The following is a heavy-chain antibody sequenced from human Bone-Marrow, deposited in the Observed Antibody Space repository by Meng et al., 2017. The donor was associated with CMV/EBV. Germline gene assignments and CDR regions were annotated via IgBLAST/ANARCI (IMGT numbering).Heavy chain of an antibody. CDR3: AHRRGLQGYWDAGYFDY. J-gene: IGHJ4*02. CDR1: FSPTPRGVG. V-gene: IGHV2-5*02. D-gene: IGHD1-1*01. CDR2: IYWADDK. Sequence: FSPTPRGVGVGCIRQSPGKALEWLAFIYWADDKRYSPSLRSRLTITKDTPRNQVVLTMTNMDPVDTATYYCAHRRGLQGYWDAGYFDYWGQGTLVTVSA.